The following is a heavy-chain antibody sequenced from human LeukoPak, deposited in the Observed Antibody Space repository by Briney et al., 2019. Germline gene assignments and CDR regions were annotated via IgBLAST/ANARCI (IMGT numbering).Heavy chain of an antibody. D-gene: IGHD3-22*01. CDR3: ARHAFRYYDSSGFPDFDN. V-gene: IGHV4-39*01. J-gene: IGHJ4*02. CDR2: IYYSGST. Sequence: SETLSLTCTVSGGSISSSSYYWGWIRQPPGKGLEWIGSIYYSGSTYYNPSLKSRVTISVDTSKNQFSLKLSSVTAADTAVYYCARHAFRYYDSSGFPDFDNWGQGTLVTVSS. CDR1: GGSISSSSYY.